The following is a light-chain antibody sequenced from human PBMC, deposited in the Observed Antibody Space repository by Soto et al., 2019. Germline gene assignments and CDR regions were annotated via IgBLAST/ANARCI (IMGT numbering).Light chain of an antibody. CDR1: QTISSW. J-gene: IGKJ1*01. V-gene: IGKV1-5*03. Sequence: DIQMTQSPSTLSTSVGDRVTITCRASQTISSWLAWYQQKPGKAPKLLIYKASTLKSGVPSRFSGSGSGTDFTLAISSLQPEDVATYYCQKYNSAPLTFGQGTKVDIK. CDR3: QKYNSAPLT. CDR2: KAS.